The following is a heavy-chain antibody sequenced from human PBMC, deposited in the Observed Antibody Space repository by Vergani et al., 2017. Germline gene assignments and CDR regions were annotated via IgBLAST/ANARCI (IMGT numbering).Heavy chain of an antibody. V-gene: IGHV3-23*01. CDR2: ISGHGDRT. Sequence: EVHLLESGGGQVEAGGSLRLSCVASGFTFSNSAMSWVRQTSGKGLEWVSAISGHGDRTYYADSVKGRFTISRDNSKNTVYLQMNSLRAEDTAVYYCARAYSSSWSFFDYWGQGTLVTVSS. D-gene: IGHD6-13*01. CDR3: ARAYSSSWSFFDY. J-gene: IGHJ4*02. CDR1: GFTFSNSA.